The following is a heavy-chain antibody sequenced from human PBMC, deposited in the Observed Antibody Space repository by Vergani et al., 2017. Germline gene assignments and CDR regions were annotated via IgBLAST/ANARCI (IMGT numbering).Heavy chain of an antibody. CDR2: IYHSGST. J-gene: IGHJ3*02. V-gene: IGHV4-30-2*01. D-gene: IGHD2-2*01. CDR3: ARAWTAASDAFDI. Sequence: QVQLQESGPGLVKPSQTLSLTCTVSGGSISSGSYYWSWIRQPAGKGLEWIGYIYHSGSTYYNPSLKSRVTISVDRSKRQFSLKLSSVTAADTAVYYCARAWTAASDAFDIWGQGTMVTVSS. CDR1: GGSISSGSYY.